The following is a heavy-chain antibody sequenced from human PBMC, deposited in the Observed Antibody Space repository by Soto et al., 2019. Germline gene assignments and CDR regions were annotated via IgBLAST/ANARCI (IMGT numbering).Heavy chain of an antibody. D-gene: IGHD6-13*01. CDR1: GGSFSGYY. J-gene: IGHJ4*02. V-gene: IGHV4-34*01. CDR2: INHSGST. CDR3: ARRGILSSSWYAPPGWVRGFYYFDY. Sequence: PSETLSLTCAVYGGSFSGYYWSWIRQPPGKGLEWIGEINHSGSTNYNPSLKSRVTISVDTPKNQFSLKLSSVTAADTAVYYCARRGILSSSWYAPPGWVRGFYYFDYWGQGTLVTVSS.